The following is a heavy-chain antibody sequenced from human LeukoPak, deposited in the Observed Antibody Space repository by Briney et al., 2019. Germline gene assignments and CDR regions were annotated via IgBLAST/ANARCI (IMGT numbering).Heavy chain of an antibody. CDR3: ARLGVGPPVTEPFDY. J-gene: IGHJ4*02. CDR2: IYYSGST. D-gene: IGHD3-16*01. V-gene: IGHV4-59*01. CDR1: GGSISSYY. Sequence: SSETLSLTCSVSGGSISSYYWSWIRQPPGKGLEWIGYIYYSGSTNYNPSLRSRVTISVDTSKNQFSLKLSSVTAADTAVYYCARLGVGPPVTEPFDYWGQGTLVIVFS.